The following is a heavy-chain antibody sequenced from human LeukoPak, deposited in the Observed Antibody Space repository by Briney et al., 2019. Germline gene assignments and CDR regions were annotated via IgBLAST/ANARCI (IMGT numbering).Heavy chain of an antibody. CDR2: IIPIFGKA. V-gene: IGHV1-69*05. D-gene: IGHD2-15*01. J-gene: IGHJ4*02. CDR3: AREGYCSGGSCLGFDY. Sequence: SVKVSCKASGGTFISYAISWVRQAPGQGLEWMGRIIPIFGKANYAQKFQGRVTITTDESTSTAYMELSSLRSEDTAVYYCAREGYCSGGSCLGFDYWGQGTLVTVSS. CDR1: GGTFISYA.